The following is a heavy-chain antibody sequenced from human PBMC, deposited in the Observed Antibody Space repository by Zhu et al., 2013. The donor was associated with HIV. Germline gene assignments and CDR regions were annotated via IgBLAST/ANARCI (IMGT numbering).Heavy chain of an antibody. J-gene: IGHJ6*02. CDR2: ISAYNGNT. Sequence: QVQLVQSGAEVKKPGASVKVSCKASGYTFTSYGISWVRQAPGQGLEWMGWISAYNGNTNYAQKLQGRVTMTTDTSTSTAYMELRSLRSDDTAVYYCARERQVWIFGVVIMSEEDYYYYGMDVWGQGP. D-gene: IGHD3-3*01. V-gene: IGHV1-18*04. CDR1: GYTFTSYG. CDR3: ARERQVWIFGVVIMSEEDYYYYGMDV.